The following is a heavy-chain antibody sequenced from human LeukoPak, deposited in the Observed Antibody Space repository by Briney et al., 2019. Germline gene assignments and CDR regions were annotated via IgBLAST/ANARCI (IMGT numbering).Heavy chain of an antibody. D-gene: IGHD2-15*01. CDR2: ISGSGGST. CDR3: VSFSFVVVVAAPFDY. CDR1: GFTFSSYA. J-gene: IGHJ4*02. V-gene: IGHV3-23*01. Sequence: TGGSLRLSCAASGFTFSSYAMSWVRQAPGKGLEWASAISGSGGSTYYADSVKGRFTISRDNSKNTLYLQMNSLRAEDTAVYYCVSFSFVVVVAAPFDYWGQGTLVTVSS.